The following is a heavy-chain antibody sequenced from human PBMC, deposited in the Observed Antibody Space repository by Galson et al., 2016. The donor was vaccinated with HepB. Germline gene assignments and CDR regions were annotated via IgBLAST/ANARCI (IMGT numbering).Heavy chain of an antibody. CDR3: ARARWIQARRAAYFDY. D-gene: IGHD5-18*01. V-gene: IGHV3-7*04. J-gene: IGHJ4*02. Sequence: SLRLSCAASGFSFSDYWMIWVRQAPGQGLEWVANIKRDGSQIYYDDSVKGRFTISRDNFQNSLFLHMNSLRTEDTAVYYCARARWIQARRAAYFDYWGQGALVTVSS. CDR2: IKRDGSQI. CDR1: GFSFSDYW.